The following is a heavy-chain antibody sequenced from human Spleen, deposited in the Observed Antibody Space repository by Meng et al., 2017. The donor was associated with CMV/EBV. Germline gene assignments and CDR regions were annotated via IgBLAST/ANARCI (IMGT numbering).Heavy chain of an antibody. Sequence: GESLKISCAASGFTFSTYWMSWVRQAPGKGLEWVANIKQEGSEKKYVDSVKGRFTISRDNAKNSLYLQLNSLRAEDTAVYYCVRDRGYFDYWGQGTLVTVSS. CDR3: VRDRGYFDY. CDR2: IKQEGSEK. V-gene: IGHV3-7*01. CDR1: GFTFSTYW. J-gene: IGHJ4*02.